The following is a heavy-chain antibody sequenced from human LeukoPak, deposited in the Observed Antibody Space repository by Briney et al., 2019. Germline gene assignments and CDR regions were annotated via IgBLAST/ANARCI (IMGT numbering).Heavy chain of an antibody. J-gene: IGHJ4*02. CDR2: INHSGST. D-gene: IGHD3-9*01. V-gene: IGHV4-34*01. Sequence: SETLSLTCAVYGGSFSGYYWSWIRQPPGKGLEWIGEINHSGSTNYNSSLKSRVTISVDTSKNQFSLKLSSVTAADTAVYYCARSRGYYDILTGYFYWGQGTLVTVSS. CDR1: GGSFSGYY. CDR3: ARSRGYYDILTGYFY.